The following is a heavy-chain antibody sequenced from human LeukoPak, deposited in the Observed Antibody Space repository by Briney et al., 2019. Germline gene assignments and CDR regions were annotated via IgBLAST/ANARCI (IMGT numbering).Heavy chain of an antibody. J-gene: IGHJ4*02. Sequence: EASVKVSCKASGYTFIAYHMHWVRQAPGQGLEWMGRIHPSSGATNYVQRFQGRVTLTRDTSINTAYMELSRLTSDDTAVYYCARDLPFEDWGQGTLVTVSS. D-gene: IGHD2/OR15-2a*01. CDR3: ARDLPFED. CDR1: GYTFIAYH. V-gene: IGHV1-2*06. CDR2: IHPSSGAT.